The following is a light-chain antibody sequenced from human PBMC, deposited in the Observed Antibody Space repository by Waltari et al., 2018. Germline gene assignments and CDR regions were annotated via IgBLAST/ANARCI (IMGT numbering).Light chain of an antibody. V-gene: IGLV3-25*03. CDR2: KDS. J-gene: IGLJ2*01. Sequence: SYELTQQPSVSVSPGQTARITCSGDALPKQYAYWYQQKPGQAPVLVLYKDSERPSGIPERFSGSSSGTTVTLTISGVQAEDEADYYCQSADSSGTNVVFGGGTKLTVL. CDR1: ALPKQY. CDR3: QSADSSGTNVV.